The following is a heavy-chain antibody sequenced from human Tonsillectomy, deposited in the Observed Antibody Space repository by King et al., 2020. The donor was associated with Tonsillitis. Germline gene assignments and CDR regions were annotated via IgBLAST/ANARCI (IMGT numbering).Heavy chain of an antibody. CDR1: GYTFTGYY. CDR2: INPNSGGT. J-gene: IGHJ4*02. Sequence: VQLVESGAEVKKPGASVKVSCTASGYTFTGYYMHWVRQAPGQGLEWMGWINPNSGGTNYAQKFQGRVTMTRDTSISTAYMELSRLRSDDTAVYYCARDPPGELPHFDYWGQGTLVTVSS. V-gene: IGHV1-2*02. CDR3: ARDPPGELPHFDY. D-gene: IGHD1-26*01.